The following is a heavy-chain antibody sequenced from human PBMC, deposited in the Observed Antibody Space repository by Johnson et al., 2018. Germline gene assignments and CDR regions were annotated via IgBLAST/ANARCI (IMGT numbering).Heavy chain of an antibody. CDR1: GYSFTSYW. D-gene: IGHD5-18*01. CDR3: GRLGGGYSYGNAFDI. CDR2: IYPGDSDT. J-gene: IGHJ3*02. V-gene: IGHV5-51*03. Sequence: VQLVQSGAEVKKPGESLKISCKGSGYSFTSYWIGWVRQMPGKGLEWMGIIYPGDSDTRYSPSFEGQVTISADKSISTAFLGWSSLKASDTRMFYGGRLGGGYSYGNAFDIWGQGTMVTVSS.